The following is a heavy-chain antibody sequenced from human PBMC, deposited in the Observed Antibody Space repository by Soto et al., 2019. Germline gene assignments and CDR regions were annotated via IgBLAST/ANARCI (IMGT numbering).Heavy chain of an antibody. V-gene: IGHV1-46*01. CDR1: GYTFTNYY. CDR3: ARALYSTSSGGYYYYGMDV. CDR2: IDPSGGST. D-gene: IGHD6-6*01. Sequence: GASVKVSCKASGYTFTNYYMHWVRQAPGQGLEWMGIIDPSGGSTSYAQKFQGRVTMTRDTSTSTVYMELSSLRSEDTAVYYCARALYSTSSGGYYYYGMDVWGQGTRVTVSS. J-gene: IGHJ6*02.